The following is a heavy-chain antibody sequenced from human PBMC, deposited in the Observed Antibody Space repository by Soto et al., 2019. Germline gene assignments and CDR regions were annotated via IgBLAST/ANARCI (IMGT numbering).Heavy chain of an antibody. J-gene: IGHJ4*02. D-gene: IGHD2-21*02. V-gene: IGHV4-30-4*01. CDR1: GGSISSCDFY. CDR2: VYYSGST. CDR3: ARDSLAYCGGDCYSY. Sequence: SETLSLTCTVSGGSISSCDFYWGWIRQPPGKGLEWIGYVYYSGSTYYNPSLKSRITMSIDTSKNQFSLKLSSVTAADTAVYYCARDSLAYCGGDCYSYWGQGTLVTVSS.